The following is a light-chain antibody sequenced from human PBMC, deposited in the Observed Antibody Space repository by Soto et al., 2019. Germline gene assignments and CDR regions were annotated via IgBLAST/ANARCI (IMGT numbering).Light chain of an antibody. CDR3: QQYVSSPWA. J-gene: IGKJ1*01. V-gene: IGKV3-20*01. Sequence: IVMTQSPATLSVSPGERATLSCRASQSVSSNLAWYQQKPGQAPRLLIYGASNRATGIPDRFSGSGSGTDFTLTISRLEPEDFAVYYCQQYVSSPWAFGQGTKVDIK. CDR2: GAS. CDR1: QSVSSN.